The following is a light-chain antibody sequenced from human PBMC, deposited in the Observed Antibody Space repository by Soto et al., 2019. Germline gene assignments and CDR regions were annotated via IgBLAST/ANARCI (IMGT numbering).Light chain of an antibody. CDR2: AAS. J-gene: IGKJ2*04. CDR1: QTINNY. Sequence: DIQMAHYLVSLSSSVGDRVSSTCRASQTINNYLNWYQQKPGKAPNLLIYAASSLQSGVPSRFSGSGSGTDFTLTISSLQPEDFIPYYSAECENPLSRFG. CDR3: AECENPLSR. V-gene: IGKV1-39*01.